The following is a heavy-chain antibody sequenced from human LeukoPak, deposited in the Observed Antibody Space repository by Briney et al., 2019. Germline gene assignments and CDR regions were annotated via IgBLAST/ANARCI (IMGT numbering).Heavy chain of an antibody. J-gene: IGHJ3*01. V-gene: IGHV1-46*01. Sequence: ASVKVSCKASGNTFSSYYMHWVRQAPGHGLEWMGIINLSNGLTSYAQKFEGRVTVTRDTSTSTVYMELSSLRSEDTAVYYCARDYYDSSGYSFDVFDFWGQGTMVTVSS. D-gene: IGHD3-22*01. CDR1: GNTFSSYY. CDR2: INLSNGLT. CDR3: ARDYYDSSGYSFDVFDF.